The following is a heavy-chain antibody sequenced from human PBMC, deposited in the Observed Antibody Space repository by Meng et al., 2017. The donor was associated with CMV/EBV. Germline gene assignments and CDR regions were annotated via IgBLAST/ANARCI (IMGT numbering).Heavy chain of an antibody. J-gene: IGHJ4*02. CDR3: ARHGDTAMVVGIDY. D-gene: IGHD5-18*01. CDR1: GGSISSYY. V-gene: IGHV4-4*07. Sequence: LQGPGPGLVTPSETLSLTCTVSGGSISSYYWSWIRQPAGKGLEWIGRIYTSGSTNYNPSLKSRVTMSVDTSKNQFSLKLSSVTAADTAVYYCARHGDTAMVVGIDYWGQGTLVTVSS. CDR2: IYTSGST.